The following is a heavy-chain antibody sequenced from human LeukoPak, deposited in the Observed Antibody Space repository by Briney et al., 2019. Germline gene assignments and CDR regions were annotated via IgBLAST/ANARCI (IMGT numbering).Heavy chain of an antibody. Sequence: PSETLSLTCSVSGGSISSDSWNWIRQPAGKGLEWIGRIYIGGSTNYNPSLKSRVTMSLDTSKSQFSLKLSSVTAADTAVYYCARRATIFGVVREVDVWGQGTTVTVSS. J-gene: IGHJ6*02. D-gene: IGHD3-3*01. CDR1: GGSISSDS. CDR2: IYIGGST. V-gene: IGHV4-4*07. CDR3: ARRATIFGVVREVDV.